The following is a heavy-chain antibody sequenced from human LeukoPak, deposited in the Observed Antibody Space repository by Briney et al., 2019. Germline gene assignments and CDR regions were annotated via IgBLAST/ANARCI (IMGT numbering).Heavy chain of an antibody. Sequence: PGGSLRLSCAASGFTFSSYAMHWVRQAPGKGLEWVAVISYDGSNKYYADSVKGRFTISRDNSKNTLYLQMNSLRAEDTAVYYCARVEAGDYGGLLDYWGQGTLVTVSS. CDR1: GFTFSSYA. CDR2: ISYDGSNK. D-gene: IGHD4-23*01. J-gene: IGHJ4*02. V-gene: IGHV3-30-3*01. CDR3: ARVEAGDYGGLLDY.